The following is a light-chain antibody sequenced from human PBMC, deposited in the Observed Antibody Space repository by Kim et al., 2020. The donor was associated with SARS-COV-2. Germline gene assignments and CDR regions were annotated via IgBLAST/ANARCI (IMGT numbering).Light chain of an antibody. CDR2: YDT. J-gene: IGLJ2*01. Sequence: APANPSWMSCSGNDIGRKGVHWYQQKPGQAPVLVIYYDTDRPSGIPERFSGSNSGNTATLTISRVEVGDEADYYCQVWDSGSDHVVFGGGTQLTVL. CDR3: QVWDSGSDHVV. V-gene: IGLV3-21*04. CDR1: DIGRKG.